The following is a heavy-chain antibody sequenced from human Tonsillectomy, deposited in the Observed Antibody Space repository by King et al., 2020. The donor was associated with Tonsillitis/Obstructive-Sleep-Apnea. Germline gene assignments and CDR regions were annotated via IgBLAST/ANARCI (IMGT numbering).Heavy chain of an antibody. CDR1: GGSFSGYY. Sequence: VQLQQWGAGLLKPSETLSLTCAVYGGSFSGYYWSWIRQPPGKGLEWIGEINHSGSTNYNPSLKSRVTISVDTSKNQFSLKLSSVTAADTAVYYCARGGGNYDFWSCYSVYYYYMDFWGKGTTVTVSS. CDR2: INHSGST. V-gene: IGHV4-34*01. J-gene: IGHJ6*03. D-gene: IGHD3-3*01. CDR3: ARGGGNYDFWSCYSVYYYYMDF.